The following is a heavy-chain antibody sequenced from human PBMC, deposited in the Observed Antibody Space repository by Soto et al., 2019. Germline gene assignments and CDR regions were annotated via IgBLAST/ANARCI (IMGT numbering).Heavy chain of an antibody. CDR2: IYYSGST. CDR3: ARAYDFWSGYYNY. D-gene: IGHD3-3*01. V-gene: IGHV4-31*03. J-gene: IGHJ4*02. CDR1: GGSISSGGYY. Sequence: TSETLSITCTVSGGSISSGGYYWSWIRQHPGKGLEWIGYIYYSGSTYYNPSLKSRVTISVDTSKNQFSLKLSSVTAADTAVYYCARAYDFWSGYYNYWGQGTLVTVSS.